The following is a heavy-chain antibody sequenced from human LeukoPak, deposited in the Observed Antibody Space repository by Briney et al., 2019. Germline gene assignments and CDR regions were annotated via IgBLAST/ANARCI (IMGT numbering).Heavy chain of an antibody. CDR1: GGSFSGYY. CDR3: ARGRGSGYYDY. J-gene: IGHJ4*02. CDR2: INHSGST. D-gene: IGHD3-22*01. V-gene: IGHV4-34*01. Sequence: SETLSLTCAVYGGSFSGYYWSWIRQPPGKGLEWIREINHSGSTNYNPSLKSRVTISVDTSKNQFSLKLSSVTAADTAVYYCARGRGSGYYDYWGQGTLVTVSS.